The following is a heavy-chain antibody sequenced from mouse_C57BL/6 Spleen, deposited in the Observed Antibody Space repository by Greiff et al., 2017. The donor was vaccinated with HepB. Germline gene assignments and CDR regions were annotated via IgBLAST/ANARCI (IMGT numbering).Heavy chain of an antibody. J-gene: IGHJ2*01. D-gene: IGHD2-5*01. CDR3: ARTYYSNLYYFDY. V-gene: IGHV1-76*01. Sequence: VQGVESGAELVRPGASVKLSCKASGYTFTDYYINWVKQRPGQGLEWIARIYPGSGNTYYNEKFKGKATLTAEKSSSTAYMQLSSLTSEDSAVYFCARTYYSNLYYFDYWGQGTTLTVSS. CDR2: IYPGSGNT. CDR1: GYTFTDYY.